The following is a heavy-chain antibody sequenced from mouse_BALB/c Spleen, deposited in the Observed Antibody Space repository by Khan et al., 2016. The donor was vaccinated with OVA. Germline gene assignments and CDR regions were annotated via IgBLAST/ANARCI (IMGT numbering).Heavy chain of an antibody. D-gene: IGHD2-2*01. CDR2: INPGSGNT. CDR1: GYAFADYL. V-gene: IGHV1-54*01. J-gene: IGHJ4*01. CDR3: ARSGGYGDAVDY. Sequence: VQLQQSGTELLSPGTSVKVSCKASGYAFADYLIDWVKRRPGQGLEWIGVINPGSGNTNYNEKFKGKARLTADKSSSTAYMQISSLTSDDSAVDFCARSGGYGDAVDYWGQGTSVTVSS.